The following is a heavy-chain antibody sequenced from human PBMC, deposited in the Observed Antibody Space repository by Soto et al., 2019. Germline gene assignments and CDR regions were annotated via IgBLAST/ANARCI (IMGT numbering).Heavy chain of an antibody. CDR3: TALGPS. V-gene: IGHV3-15*07. CDR2: VKTKADGGAA. J-gene: IGHJ4*02. Sequence: EVQLVESGGGLVKPGGSLRLSCVASGFNFSDAWMNWVRQAAGKGLEWVGHVKTKADGGAADYAASLKGRLTVTRDDSSHTRDVEMDSFRSEKTAIYYCTALGPSWGQGSLVGVSS. CDR1: GFNFSDAW.